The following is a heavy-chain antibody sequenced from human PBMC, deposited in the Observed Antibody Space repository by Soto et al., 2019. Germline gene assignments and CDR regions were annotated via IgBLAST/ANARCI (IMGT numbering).Heavy chain of an antibody. CDR2: INPNSGGT. CDR3: ARDLSSTAATTPYGMDV. V-gene: IGHV1-2*04. Sequence: ASVKVSCKASGYTFTGYYMHWVRQAPGQGLEWMGWINPNSGGTNYAQKFQGWVTMTRDTSISTAYMELSRLRSDDTAAYYCARDLSSTAATTPYGMDVWGQGTTVTVSS. D-gene: IGHD2-15*01. J-gene: IGHJ6*02. CDR1: GYTFTGYY.